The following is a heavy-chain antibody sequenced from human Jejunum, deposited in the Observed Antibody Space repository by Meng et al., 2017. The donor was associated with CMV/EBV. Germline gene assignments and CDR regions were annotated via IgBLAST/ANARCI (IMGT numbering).Heavy chain of an antibody. CDR1: GFTFSSYN. CDR2: ISSSSRYI. J-gene: IGHJ5*02. V-gene: IGHV3-21*01. CDR3: ARDIDH. Sequence: EVQLGESGGGLVNPWGSLRLSCIGPGFTFSSYNMNWVRQAPGKGLEWVSSISSSSRYINYADSVKGRFTISRDNAKNSLYLQMNSLRVEDTAIYYCARDIDHWGQGTLVTVSS.